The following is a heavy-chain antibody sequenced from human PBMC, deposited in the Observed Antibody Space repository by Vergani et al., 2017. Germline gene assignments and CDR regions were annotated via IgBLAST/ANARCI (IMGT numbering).Heavy chain of an antibody. J-gene: IGHJ4*02. Sequence: EVQLLQSGGGVIQPGGSVRLSCAASGFTFSACPMTWVRQAPGKGLEWVSAISARYPSTYYADSVKGRFTISRDNSKNMLYLQMNSLRAEDTAVYYCARLSXDTTPYFQGGYDCWGQGTLVSVSS. CDR1: GFTFSACP. CDR3: ARLSXDTTPYFQGGYDC. V-gene: IGHV3-23*01. D-gene: IGHD2-15*01. CDR2: ISARYPST.